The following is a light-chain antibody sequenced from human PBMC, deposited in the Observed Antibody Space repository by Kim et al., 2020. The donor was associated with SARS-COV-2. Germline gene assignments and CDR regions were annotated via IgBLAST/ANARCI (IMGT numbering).Light chain of an antibody. CDR2: DAS. Sequence: SPGERATLPCRASPSVGSSSLAWYQQKPGQPPRLLIYDASNRATDIPDRFSGSGSGTDFTLTISRLEPEDYAVYFCQQYGGSPLTFGGGTKVDIK. CDR3: QQYGGSPLT. CDR1: PSVGSSS. J-gene: IGKJ4*01. V-gene: IGKV3-20*01.